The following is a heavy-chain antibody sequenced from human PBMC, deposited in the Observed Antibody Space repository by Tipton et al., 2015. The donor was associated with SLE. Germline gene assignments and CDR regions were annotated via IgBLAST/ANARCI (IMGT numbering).Heavy chain of an antibody. V-gene: IGHV4-30-4*01. CDR3: ARFADSSSWTAYAFDI. CDR2: INHSGST. Sequence: TLSLTCTVSGGSISSGDYYWSWIRQPPGKGLEWIGEINHSGSTNYNPSLKSRVTISVDTSKNQFSLKLSSVTAADTAVYYCARFADSSSWTAYAFDIWGQGTMVTVSS. CDR1: GGSISSGDYY. D-gene: IGHD6-13*01. J-gene: IGHJ3*02.